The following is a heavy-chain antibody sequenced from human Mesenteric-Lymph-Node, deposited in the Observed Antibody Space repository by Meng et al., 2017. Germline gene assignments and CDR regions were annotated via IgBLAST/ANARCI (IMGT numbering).Heavy chain of an antibody. J-gene: IGHJ4*02. Sequence: SETLSLTCTVSGGSISSSSYYWGCIRQPPGKGLEWIGSIYYSGSTYYNPSLKSRVTISVDTSKNQFSLKLSSVTAADTAVYYCARAAPLSSAMIVVVISPFDYWGQGTLVTVSS. CDR3: ARAAPLSSAMIVVVISPFDY. D-gene: IGHD3-22*01. CDR1: GGSISSSSYY. CDR2: IYYSGST. V-gene: IGHV4-39*07.